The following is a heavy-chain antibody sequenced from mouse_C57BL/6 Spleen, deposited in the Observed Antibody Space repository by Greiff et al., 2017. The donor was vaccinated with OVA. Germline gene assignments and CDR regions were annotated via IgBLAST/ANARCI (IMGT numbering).Heavy chain of an antibody. CDR2: IYPGSGST. J-gene: IGHJ1*03. Sequence: QVQLQQPGAELVKPGASVKMSCKASGYTFTSYWITWVKQRPGQGLEWIGDIYPGSGSTNYNEKFKSKATLTVDTSSSTAYMQLSSLTSEDSAVYYCARSLYYYGISYDCYFDVWGTGTTVTVSS. D-gene: IGHD1-1*01. CDR3: ARSLYYYGISYDCYFDV. CDR1: GYTFTSYW. V-gene: IGHV1-55*01.